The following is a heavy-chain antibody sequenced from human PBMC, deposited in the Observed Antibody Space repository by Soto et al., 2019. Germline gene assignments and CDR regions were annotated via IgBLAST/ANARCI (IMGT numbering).Heavy chain of an antibody. J-gene: IGHJ6*03. CDR2: IYYSGST. V-gene: IGHV4-59*08. CDR1: GGSISSYY. D-gene: IGHD3-10*01. CDR3: AGGGAYYGSGSPKYYYYYYMDV. Sequence: SETLSLTCTVSGGSISSYYWSWIRQPPGKGLEWIGYIYYSGSTNYNPSLKSRVTISVDTSKNQFSLKLSSVTAADTAVYYCAGGGAYYGSGSPKYYYYYYMDVWGKGTTVTVSS.